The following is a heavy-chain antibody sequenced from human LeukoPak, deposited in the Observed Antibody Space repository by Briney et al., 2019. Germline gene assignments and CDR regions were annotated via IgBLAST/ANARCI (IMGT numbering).Heavy chain of an antibody. J-gene: IGHJ4*02. V-gene: IGHV4-39*01. CDR3: ARRYGSRSYYFDS. Sequence: PSETLSLTCTVSGGSISSSSYCWGWIRQPPGKWLEWIGSIYYSGSTYYNPSLKSRITISVDTSKSQFSLKLSSVTAADTAVYYCARRYGSRSYYFDSWGQGILVTVSS. CDR2: IYYSGST. CDR1: GGSISSSSYC. D-gene: IGHD6-13*01.